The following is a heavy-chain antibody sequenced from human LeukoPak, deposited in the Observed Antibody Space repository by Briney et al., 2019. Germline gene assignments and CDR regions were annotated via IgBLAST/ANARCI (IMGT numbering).Heavy chain of an antibody. J-gene: IGHJ4*02. D-gene: IGHD7-27*01. CDR3: ARDAGTWGYGYHFDY. V-gene: IGHV3-30*03. CDR1: GFTFRSYG. Sequence: GRSLRRSCAASGFTFRSYGMHWVRQAPGKGLEWVAVISFDGNNIYYADSVKGRFTISRDNSKNMLYLQMNSLRAEDTAVYFCARDAGTWGYGYHFDYWGQGTLVTVSS. CDR2: ISFDGNNI.